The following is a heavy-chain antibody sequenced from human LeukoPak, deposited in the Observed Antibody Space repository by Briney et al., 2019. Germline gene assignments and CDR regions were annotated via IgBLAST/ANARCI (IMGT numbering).Heavy chain of an antibody. V-gene: IGHV5-51*01. CDR2: IYPGDSDT. CDR1: GYSFTSYW. D-gene: IGHD3-10*01. CDR3: ARRSGSGHVDY. J-gene: IGHJ4*02. Sequence: PGESLKISCKGSGYSFTSYWIGWVRQLPGKGLEWMGIIYPGDSDTRYSPSFEGQVTISADHSITTAYLQWSSLKASDTAIYYCARRSGSGHVDYGGQGTLVTVSS.